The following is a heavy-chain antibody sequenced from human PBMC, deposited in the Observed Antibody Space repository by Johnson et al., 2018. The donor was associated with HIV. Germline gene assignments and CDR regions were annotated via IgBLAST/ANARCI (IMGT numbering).Heavy chain of an antibody. Sequence: GQLVESGGGLVRPGGSLRLSCAASGFTFSSYAMSWVRQAPGKGLEWVSAISGSGGSTYYADAVKGRFTISRDNAKNSLYLQMNSLRAEDTAVYYCARGWQQRAFDIWGQGTMVTVSS. D-gene: IGHD6-13*01. J-gene: IGHJ3*02. V-gene: IGHV3-23*04. CDR2: ISGSGGST. CDR3: ARGWQQRAFDI. CDR1: GFTFSSYA.